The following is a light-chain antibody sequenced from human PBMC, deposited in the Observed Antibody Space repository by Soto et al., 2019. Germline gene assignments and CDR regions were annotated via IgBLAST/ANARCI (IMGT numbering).Light chain of an antibody. V-gene: IGLV1-44*01. J-gene: IGLJ1*01. CDR3: AAWDDSLNGRV. Sequence: QSVLTPPPSAYGTPGQRVTISCSGSSSNIGSNTVNWYQQLPGTAPKLLIYPNNQRPSGVPDRFSGSKSGTSASLAISGLQSEDEADYYCAAWDDSLNGRVFGTGTKVTVL. CDR1: SSNIGSNT. CDR2: PNN.